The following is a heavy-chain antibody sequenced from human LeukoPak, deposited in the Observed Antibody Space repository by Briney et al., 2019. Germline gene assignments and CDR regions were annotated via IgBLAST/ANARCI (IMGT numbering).Heavy chain of an antibody. Sequence: SETLSLTCTVSGGSISSSRYYWGWIRQPPGKGLEWIGSIYYSGSTYYNPSLKSRVIISVDTSKNQFSLKLSSVTAADTAVYYCARVIAAPSDYYYGMDVWGQGTTVTVSS. CDR1: GGSISSSRYY. CDR2: IYYSGST. J-gene: IGHJ6*02. CDR3: ARVIAAPSDYYYGMDV. V-gene: IGHV4-39*07. D-gene: IGHD6-13*01.